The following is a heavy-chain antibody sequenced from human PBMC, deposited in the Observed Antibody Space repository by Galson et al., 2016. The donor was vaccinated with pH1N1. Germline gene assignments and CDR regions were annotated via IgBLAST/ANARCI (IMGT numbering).Heavy chain of an antibody. J-gene: IGHJ6*02. Sequence: SVKVSCKASGYTFTSNAMNWVRQAPGQGLEWMGWINTNTGNPTYAQGFTGRFVFSLGTSASMAYLQISSLKAEDTAVYYCARSYCSSTSCYGGSYYYYGMDVWGQGTTVTVSS. V-gene: IGHV7-4-1*04. CDR1: GYTFTSNA. CDR2: INTNTGNP. D-gene: IGHD2-2*01. CDR3: ARSYCSSTSCYGGSYYYYGMDV.